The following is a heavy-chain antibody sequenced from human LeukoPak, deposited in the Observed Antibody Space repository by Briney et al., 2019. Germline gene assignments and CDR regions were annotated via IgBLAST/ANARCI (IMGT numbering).Heavy chain of an antibody. Sequence: SETLSLTCTVSGASIKTYYWSWIRQPPGKGLEWIGWIYDSGITTYNPSLESRVTISIDTSKNQFSLKLSSVTAADTAMYYCARDSTAMDTFDYWGQGTLVTVSS. CDR2: IYDSGIT. V-gene: IGHV4-59*01. D-gene: IGHD5-18*01. J-gene: IGHJ4*02. CDR3: ARDSTAMDTFDY. CDR1: GASIKTYY.